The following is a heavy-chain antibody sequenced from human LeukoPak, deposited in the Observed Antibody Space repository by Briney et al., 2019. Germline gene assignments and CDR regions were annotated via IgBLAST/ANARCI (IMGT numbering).Heavy chain of an antibody. D-gene: IGHD2-15*01. CDR3: AKDPARGYCSTGICYDSPFDF. CDR2: ISASAADT. V-gene: IGHV3-23*01. J-gene: IGHJ4*02. Sequence: PGGSLRLSCAASGFTFSTYPMTWVRQAPGKGLEWVSLISASAADTYYADSVKGWFTISRDDSKNTVFLQMNSLRAEDTAVYYCAKDPARGYCSTGICYDSPFDFWGQGTLVTVSS. CDR1: GFTFSTYP.